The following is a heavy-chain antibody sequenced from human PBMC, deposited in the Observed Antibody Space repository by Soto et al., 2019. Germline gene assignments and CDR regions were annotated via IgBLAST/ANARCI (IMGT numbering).Heavy chain of an antibody. CDR3: ARELVTGTTGYFQH. CDR1: GYTFTGYY. CDR2: INPNSGGT. J-gene: IGHJ1*01. V-gene: IGHV1-2*02. D-gene: IGHD1-7*01. Sequence: ASVKVSCKASGYTFTGYYMHWVRQAPGQGLEWMGWINPNSGGTNYAQKFQGRVTMTRDTSISTAYMELSRLRSDDTAVYYCARELVTGTTGYFQHWGQGTLVTVSS.